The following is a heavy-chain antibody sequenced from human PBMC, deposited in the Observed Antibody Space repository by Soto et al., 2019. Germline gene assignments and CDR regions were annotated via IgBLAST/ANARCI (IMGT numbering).Heavy chain of an antibody. CDR1: GFTFSSYA. CDR3: AKSGYYDSSGNYYYYYGMDV. J-gene: IGHJ6*02. Sequence: GGSLRLSCAASGFTFSSYAMSWVRQAPGKGLEWVSAISGSGGSTYYADSVKGRFTISRDNSKNTLYLQMNSLRAEDTAVYYCAKSGYYDSSGNYYYYYGMDVWGQGTTVTVSS. CDR2: ISGSGGST. D-gene: IGHD3-22*01. V-gene: IGHV3-23*01.